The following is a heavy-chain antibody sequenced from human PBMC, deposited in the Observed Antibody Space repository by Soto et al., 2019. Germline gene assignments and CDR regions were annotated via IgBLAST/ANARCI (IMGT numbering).Heavy chain of an antibody. D-gene: IGHD1-7*01. V-gene: IGHV3-21*01. J-gene: IGHJ4*02. CDR3: ASRLTGTTTETDY. CDR1: GFTFSSYS. CDR2: ISSSSSYI. Sequence: PGGSLRLSCAASGFTFSSYSMNWVRQAPGKGLEWVSSISSSSSYIYYADSVKGRFTISRDNAKNSLYLQMNSLRAEDTAVYYCASRLTGTTTETDYWGQGTLVTVSS.